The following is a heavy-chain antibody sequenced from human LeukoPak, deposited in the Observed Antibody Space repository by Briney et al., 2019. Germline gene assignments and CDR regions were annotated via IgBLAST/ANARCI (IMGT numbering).Heavy chain of an antibody. Sequence: ASVKVSCKASGYTFTSYGISWVRQAPGQGLEWMGWISAYNGNTNCAQKLQGRVTMTTDTSTSTAYMELRSLRSDDTAVYYCARDGDSVSTMVRGVSFPDYWGQGTLVTVSS. V-gene: IGHV1-18*01. CDR2: ISAYNGNT. D-gene: IGHD3-10*01. CDR3: ARDGDSVSTMVRGVSFPDY. CDR1: GYTFTSYG. J-gene: IGHJ4*02.